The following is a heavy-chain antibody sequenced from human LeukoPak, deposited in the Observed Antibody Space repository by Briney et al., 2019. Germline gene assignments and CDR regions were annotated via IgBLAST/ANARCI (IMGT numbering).Heavy chain of an antibody. CDR3: ARVGVGGGY. V-gene: IGHV3-64*01. Sequence: GGSLRLSCAASGFTFSSYAMHWVRQAPGKGLEYVSAISSNGGSTYYANSVKGRFTISRDNSKNTLYLQMGSLRAEDMAVYYCARVGVGGGYWGQGTLVTVSS. CDR1: GFTFSSYA. J-gene: IGHJ4*02. D-gene: IGHD3-10*01. CDR2: ISSNGGST.